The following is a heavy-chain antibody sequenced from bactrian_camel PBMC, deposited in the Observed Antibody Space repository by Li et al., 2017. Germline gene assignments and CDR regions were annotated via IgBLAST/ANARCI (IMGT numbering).Heavy chain of an antibody. Sequence: HVQLVESGGGSVPPGGSVRLSCAASGNTYTTACMAWFRQVAGKEREGIAAIYTEIDNGNTYYADSAKGRFTISKDNAKNTLYLQMNSLKPEDTAMYYCAAYSYYVLCSPRTIVGAGNRGQGTQVTVS. CDR2: IYTEIDNGNT. CDR3: AAYSYYVLCSPRTIVGAGN. CDR1: GNTYTTAC. J-gene: IGHJ4*01. D-gene: IGHD6*01. V-gene: IGHV3S1*01.